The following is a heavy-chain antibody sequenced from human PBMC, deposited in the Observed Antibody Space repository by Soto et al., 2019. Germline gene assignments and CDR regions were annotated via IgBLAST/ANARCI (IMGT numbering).Heavy chain of an antibody. CDR1: GGSISSYY. Sequence: PSETLSLTCTVSGGSISSYYWSWIRQPPGKGLEWIGYIYYSGSTNYNPSLKSRVTISVDTSKNQFSLKLSSVTAADTAVYYCARHGAQAFYYGSGSPPFDYWGQGTLVTVSS. V-gene: IGHV4-59*08. CDR3: ARHGAQAFYYGSGSPPFDY. D-gene: IGHD3-10*01. CDR2: IYYSGST. J-gene: IGHJ4*02.